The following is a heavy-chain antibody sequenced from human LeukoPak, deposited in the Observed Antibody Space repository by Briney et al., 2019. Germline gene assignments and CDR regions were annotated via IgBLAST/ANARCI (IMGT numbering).Heavy chain of an antibody. Sequence: GGSLRLSCAASGFTFSGSAMHWVRQASGKGLEWVGRIRSKANSYATAYAASVKGRFTISRDDSKNTAYLQMNSLKTEDTAVYYCTSPYGSGSYSGSYYGMDVWGQGTTVTVSS. D-gene: IGHD3-10*01. CDR1: GFTFSGSA. CDR2: IRSKANSYAT. J-gene: IGHJ6*02. V-gene: IGHV3-73*01. CDR3: TSPYGSGSYSGSYYGMDV.